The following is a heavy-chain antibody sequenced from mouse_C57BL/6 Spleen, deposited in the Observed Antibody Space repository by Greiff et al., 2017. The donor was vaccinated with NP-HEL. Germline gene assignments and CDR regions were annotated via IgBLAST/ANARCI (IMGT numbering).Heavy chain of an antibody. V-gene: IGHV3-6*01. CDR1: VYSITSGYY. CDR2: ISYDGSN. J-gene: IGHJ4*01. Sequence: EVQRVESGPGLVKPSQSLSLTCSVTVYSITSGYYWNWIRQFPGNKLEWMGYISYDGSNNYNPSLKNRISITRDTSKNQFFLKLNSVTTEDTATYYCAREGYAMDYWGQGTSVTVSS. CDR3: AREGYAMDY.